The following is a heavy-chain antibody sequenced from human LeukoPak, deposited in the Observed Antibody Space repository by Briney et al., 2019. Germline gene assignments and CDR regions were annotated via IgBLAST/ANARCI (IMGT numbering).Heavy chain of an antibody. Sequence: GGSLRLSCAASGFTFSSYAMHWVRQAPGKGLEWVAVISYDGSNKYYADSVKGRFTISRDNSKNTLYLQMNSLRAEDTAVYYCARGPEDFWSGPYFDYWGQGTLVIVSS. CDR3: ARGPEDFWSGPYFDY. D-gene: IGHD3-3*01. CDR2: ISYDGSNK. V-gene: IGHV3-30-3*01. CDR1: GFTFSSYA. J-gene: IGHJ4*02.